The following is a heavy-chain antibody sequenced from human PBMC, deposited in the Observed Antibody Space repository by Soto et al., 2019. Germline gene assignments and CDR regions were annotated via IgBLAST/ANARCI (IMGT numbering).Heavy chain of an antibody. V-gene: IGHV3-15*01. CDR3: TTWPGDYVVY. J-gene: IGHJ4*02. CDR2: IQRQTEGATT. CDR1: GFTFSNSW. Sequence: LRLSCVASGFTFSNSWMSWVRQAPGKGLEWVGRIQRQTEGATTDYAAPVKRRFTISRDDSKNTLYLQMNSLKTEDTAVYYCTTWPGDYVVYWGQGTLVTVS. D-gene: IGHD4-17*01.